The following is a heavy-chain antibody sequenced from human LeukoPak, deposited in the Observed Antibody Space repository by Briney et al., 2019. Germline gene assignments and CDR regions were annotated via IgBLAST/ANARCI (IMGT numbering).Heavy chain of an antibody. Sequence: GGSLRLSCAASGFTFSSYGMHWVRQAPGKGLEWVAFIRYDGSNKYYADSVKGRFTISRDNSKNTLYLQMNSLRAEDTAVYYCARGVGATDYFDHWGQGTLVTVSS. J-gene: IGHJ4*02. CDR1: GFTFSSYG. CDR2: IRYDGSNK. D-gene: IGHD1-26*01. V-gene: IGHV3-30*02. CDR3: ARGVGATDYFDH.